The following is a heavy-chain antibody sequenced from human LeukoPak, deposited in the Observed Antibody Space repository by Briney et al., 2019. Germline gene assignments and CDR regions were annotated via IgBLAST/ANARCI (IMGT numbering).Heavy chain of an antibody. J-gene: IGHJ4*02. CDR2: IYYSGST. CDR3: ARQDSYGHNFDY. V-gene: IGHV4-59*08. Sequence: SETLSLTCTVSGGSISSYYWSWIRQPPGKGLEWIGYIYYSGSTNYNPSLKSRVTISVDTSKNQFSLKLSSVTAADTAVYYCARQDSYGHNFDYWGQGTLVTVSS. CDR1: GGSISSYY. D-gene: IGHD5-18*01.